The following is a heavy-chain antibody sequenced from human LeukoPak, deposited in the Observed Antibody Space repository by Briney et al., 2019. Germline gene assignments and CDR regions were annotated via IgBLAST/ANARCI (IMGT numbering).Heavy chain of an antibody. D-gene: IGHD3-3*02. V-gene: IGHV4-59*08. Sequence: SETLSLTCTVSGGSMRNYYGSWIRQPPGKGLEWIAYIYYTGSIYYNPSLKSRVTMSVDTSKNQFSLSLSAVTAADTAVYFWARHISGAGTLDWGQGALVTVSS. J-gene: IGHJ4*02. CDR2: IYYTGSI. CDR1: GGSMRNYY. CDR3: ARHISGAGTLD.